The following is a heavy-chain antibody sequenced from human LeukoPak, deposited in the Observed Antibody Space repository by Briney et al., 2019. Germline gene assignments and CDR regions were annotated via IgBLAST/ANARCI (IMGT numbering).Heavy chain of an antibody. J-gene: IGHJ6*04. CDR2: ISYDGSNK. CDR3: AKIEGVPAALYYFYGMDV. D-gene: IGHD2-2*01. V-gene: IGHV3-30*18. Sequence: GGSLRLSCAASGFTFSSYGMHWVRQAPGKGLEWVAVISYDGSNKYYADSVKGRFTISRDNSKNTLYLQMNSLRAEDTAVYYRAKIEGVPAALYYFYGMDVWGKGTTVTVSS. CDR1: GFTFSSYG.